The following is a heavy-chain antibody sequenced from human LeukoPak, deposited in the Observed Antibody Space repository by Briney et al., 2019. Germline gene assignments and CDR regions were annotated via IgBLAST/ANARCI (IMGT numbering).Heavy chain of an antibody. V-gene: IGHV5-51*01. D-gene: IGHD6-19*01. Sequence: GESLKISCKGSGYSFTNYWIGWVRQMPGKGLEWMGIIYPGDSDTRYSPSFQGQVTISADKSISTAYLQWSSLKASDTAMYYCARATNSSGWNFDYWGQGTLVTVSS. CDR2: IYPGDSDT. CDR1: GYSFTNYW. CDR3: ARATNSSGWNFDY. J-gene: IGHJ4*02.